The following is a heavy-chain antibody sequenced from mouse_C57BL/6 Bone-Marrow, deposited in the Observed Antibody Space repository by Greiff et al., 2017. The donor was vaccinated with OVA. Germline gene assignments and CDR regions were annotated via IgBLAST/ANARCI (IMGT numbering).Heavy chain of an antibody. CDR3: ASPYYYGSSYRWFAY. J-gene: IGHJ3*01. CDR2: IHPNSGST. CDR1: GYTFTSYW. Sequence: QVQLQQPGAELVKPGASVKLSCKASGYTFTSYWMHWVKQRPGQGLEWIGMIHPNSGSTNYNEKFKSKATLTVDKSSSTAYMQLSSLTSEDSAVYDCASPYYYGSSYRWFAYWGQGTLVTVSA. D-gene: IGHD1-1*01. V-gene: IGHV1-64*01.